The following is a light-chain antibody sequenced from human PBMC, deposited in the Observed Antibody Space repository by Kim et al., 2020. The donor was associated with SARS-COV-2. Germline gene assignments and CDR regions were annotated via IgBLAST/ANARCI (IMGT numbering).Light chain of an antibody. CDR1: SSDVGRYNY. Sequence: QSVTISCTGTSSDVGRYNYVSWYQTHPGEAPKLKLYEVNKRPSGVPDRFSGSKSANTASLTVSGLQPEDEADYYCSSFAASGKYVFGTGTKVTVL. CDR2: EVN. J-gene: IGLJ1*01. CDR3: SSFAASGKYV. V-gene: IGLV2-8*01.